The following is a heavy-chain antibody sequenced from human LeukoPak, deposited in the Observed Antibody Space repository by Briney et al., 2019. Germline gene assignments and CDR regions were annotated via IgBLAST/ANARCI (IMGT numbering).Heavy chain of an antibody. CDR2: INPNSGGT. J-gene: IGHJ4*02. V-gene: IGHV1-2*02. Sequence: ASVKVSCKASGYTFTCYYMHWVRQAPGQGLEWMGWINPNSGGTYYTQKFQGRVTMTRDTSISTAYMELSRLRSDDTAVYYCARGGYSGTEKPNDYWGQGTLVTVSS. CDR3: ARGGYSGTEKPNDY. CDR1: GYTFTCYY. D-gene: IGHD1-26*01.